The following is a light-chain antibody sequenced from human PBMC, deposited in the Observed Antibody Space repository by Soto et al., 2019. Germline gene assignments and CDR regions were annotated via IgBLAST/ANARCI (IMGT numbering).Light chain of an antibody. J-gene: IGKJ1*01. CDR1: QSVSSNY. CDR2: GAS. Sequence: PGERATLSCRASQSVSSNYLIWYQQKPGQAPRPLIYGASSRVPGIPDRFSGSGSGTDFTLTISRLEPEDFAVFYCQQHGTTPWTFGQGTKVDI. CDR3: QQHGTTPWT. V-gene: IGKV3-20*01.